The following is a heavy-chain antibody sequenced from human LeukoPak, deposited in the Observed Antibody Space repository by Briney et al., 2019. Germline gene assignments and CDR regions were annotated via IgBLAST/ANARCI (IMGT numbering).Heavy chain of an antibody. Sequence: SETLSLTCTVSGGSISSSSYYWGWIRQPPGKGLELIGSIYYSGSTYYNPSLKSRVTISVGTSKNQFSLKLSSVTAADTAVYYCARLVLEFPSNWFDPWGQGTLVTVSS. CDR3: ARLVLEFPSNWFDP. J-gene: IGHJ5*02. CDR1: GGSISSSSYY. V-gene: IGHV4-39*01. CDR2: IYYSGST. D-gene: IGHD2-8*01.